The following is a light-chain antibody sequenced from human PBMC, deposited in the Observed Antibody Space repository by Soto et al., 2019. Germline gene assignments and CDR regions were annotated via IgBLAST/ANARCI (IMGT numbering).Light chain of an antibody. J-gene: IGKJ2*01. Sequence: EIVLTQSPGTLSLSPGERATLSCRASQSVSGTYLAWYPQKPGQSPRLLIYGSSDRATGIPDRFSGSGSGTDVTLTSTRVEPEDFAVYYGQQYGSSPPYTFGQGTKLEIK. V-gene: IGKV3-20*01. CDR2: GSS. CDR1: QSVSGTY. CDR3: QQYGSSPPYT.